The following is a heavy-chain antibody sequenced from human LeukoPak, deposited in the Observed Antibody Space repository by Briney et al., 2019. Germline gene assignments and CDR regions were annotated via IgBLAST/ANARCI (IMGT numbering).Heavy chain of an antibody. Sequence: GASVKVSCKASGYTFTSYGISWVRQAPGQGLEWMGWISAYNGDTNYAQKLQGRVTMTTDTSTSTAYMELSSLRSEDTAVYYCARVRTYYYDSSGQSSRGFDYWGQGTLVTVSS. V-gene: IGHV1-18*01. CDR3: ARVRTYYYDSSGQSSRGFDY. D-gene: IGHD3-22*01. J-gene: IGHJ4*02. CDR1: GYTFTSYG. CDR2: ISAYNGDT.